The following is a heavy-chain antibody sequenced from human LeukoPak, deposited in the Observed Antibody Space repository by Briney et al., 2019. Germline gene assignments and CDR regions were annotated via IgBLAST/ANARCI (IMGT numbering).Heavy chain of an antibody. D-gene: IGHD4-23*01. CDR2: ISYDGSNK. Sequence: GRSLRLSCAASGFTFSSYGMHWVRQAPGKGLEWVAVISYDGSNKYYADSVKGRFTISRDNSKNTLYLQMNSLRAEDTAVYYCITTVERGAFDIWGQGTMVTVSS. J-gene: IGHJ3*02. CDR1: GFTFSSYG. CDR3: ITTVERGAFDI. V-gene: IGHV3-30*03.